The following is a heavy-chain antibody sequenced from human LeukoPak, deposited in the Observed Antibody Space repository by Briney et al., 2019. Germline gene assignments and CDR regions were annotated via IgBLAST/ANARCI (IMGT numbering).Heavy chain of an antibody. Sequence: GGSLRLSCAASGFTFISYAMDWVRQAPGKGLEYDSGISSNGGSTYYASSVKGRFTISRDNSKTTLDLQMGSLRAEDMAVYYCVRRRGYSYDYWGQGTLVSVSS. J-gene: IGHJ4*02. CDR1: GFTFISYA. CDR3: VRRRGYSYDY. D-gene: IGHD5-18*01. V-gene: IGHV3-64*01. CDR2: ISSNGGST.